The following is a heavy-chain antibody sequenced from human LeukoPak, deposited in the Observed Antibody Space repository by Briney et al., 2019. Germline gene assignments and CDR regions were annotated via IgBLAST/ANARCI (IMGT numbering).Heavy chain of an antibody. D-gene: IGHD6-19*01. V-gene: IGHV3-7*01. CDR2: IKQDGSEK. CDR3: ARGSPYSSGWDPFDY. CDR1: GYGFFCYW. Sequence: GESLKISCKGSGYGFFCYWMSWVRQAPGKGLEWVANIKQDGSEKYYVDSVKGRFTISRDNAKNSLYLQMNSLRAEDTAVYYCARGSPYSSGWDPFDYWGQGTLVTVSS. J-gene: IGHJ4*02.